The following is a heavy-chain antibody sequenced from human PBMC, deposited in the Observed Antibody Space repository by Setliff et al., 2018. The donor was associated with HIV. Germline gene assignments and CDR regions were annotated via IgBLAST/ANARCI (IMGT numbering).Heavy chain of an antibody. J-gene: IGHJ2*01. CDR3: ASAPPYIVTPNDYWYFDV. V-gene: IGHV1-18*01. CDR1: GYTFTNYG. D-gene: IGHD3-9*01. CDR2: ISAYNGDT. Sequence: ASVKVSCKASGYTFTNYGISWVRQAPGQGLEWMGWISAYNGDTNYAQTVQGRVTMTADTSTRTAYMELRSLRSDDTAVYYWASAPPYIVTPNDYWYFDVWGRGTLVTVSS.